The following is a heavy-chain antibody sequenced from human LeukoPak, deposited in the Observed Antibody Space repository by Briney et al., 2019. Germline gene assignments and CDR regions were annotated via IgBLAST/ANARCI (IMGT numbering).Heavy chain of an antibody. Sequence: SETLSLTCTVSGGSISSYYWSWIRQPPGKGLEWIGYIYYSGSTNYNPSLESRVTISVDTSKNQFSLKLSSVTAADTAVYYCARQAALRYFDWSDPYYFDYWGQGTLVTVSS. V-gene: IGHV4-59*08. CDR1: GGSISSYY. CDR3: ARQAALRYFDWSDPYYFDY. CDR2: IYYSGST. J-gene: IGHJ4*02. D-gene: IGHD3-9*01.